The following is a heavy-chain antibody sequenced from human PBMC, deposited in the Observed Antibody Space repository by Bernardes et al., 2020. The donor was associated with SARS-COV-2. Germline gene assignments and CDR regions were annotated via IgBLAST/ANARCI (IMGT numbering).Heavy chain of an antibody. CDR3: ARGGHYFDP. D-gene: IGHD1-26*01. CDR1: GFIFSRHR. V-gene: IGHV3-7*03. Sequence: GVSLRLSCVASGFIFSRHRLSWVRQAPGKGLEWVANINEDGTERGHLDSVKGRFTISRDDAKNSVYLQMNSLRVEDTAVYFCARGGHYFDPWGLGTLVTVSS. J-gene: IGHJ5*02. CDR2: INEDGTER.